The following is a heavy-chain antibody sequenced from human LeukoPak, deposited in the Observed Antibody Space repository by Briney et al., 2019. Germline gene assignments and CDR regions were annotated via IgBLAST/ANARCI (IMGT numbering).Heavy chain of an antibody. J-gene: IGHJ4*02. D-gene: IGHD1-26*01. CDR2: IYYSGST. CDR3: ARYASGSYFDY. Sequence: SEPLSLTCTVSGGSVSSSSYYWGWIRPPPGKGLERIGSIYYSGSTYYNPSLKSRVTISVDTSKNQFSLKLSSVTAADTAVYYCARYASGSYFDYWGQGTLVTVSS. V-gene: IGHV4-39*01. CDR1: GGSVSSSSYY.